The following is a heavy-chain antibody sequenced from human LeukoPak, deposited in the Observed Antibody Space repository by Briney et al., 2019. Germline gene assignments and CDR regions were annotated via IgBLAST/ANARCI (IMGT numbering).Heavy chain of an antibody. CDR2: IYPNSGDT. D-gene: IGHD3-16*01. CDR3: ARDGQSMMVELHL. J-gene: IGHJ4*02. Sequence: ASVKVSCKASGYTFTASYIYCLRQAPGHGLEWMGWIYPNSGDTNYAQKFQGRVTMTRDTSISKAYMELSGLRSDDTAVYYCARDGQSMMVELHLWGQGTLVTVSS. CDR1: GYTFTASY. V-gene: IGHV1-2*02.